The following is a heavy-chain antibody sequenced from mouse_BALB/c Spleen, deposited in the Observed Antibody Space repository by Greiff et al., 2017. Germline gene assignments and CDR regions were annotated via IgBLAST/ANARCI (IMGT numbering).Heavy chain of an antibody. V-gene: IGHV3-8*02. Sequence: EVMLVESGPSLVKPSQTLSLTCSVTGDSITSGYWNWIRKFPGNKLEYMGYISYSGSTYYNPSLKSRISITRDTSKNQYYLQLNSVTTEDTATYYCARSDGTYYYAMDYWGQGTSVTVSS. CDR1: GDSITSGY. D-gene: IGHD2-3*01. J-gene: IGHJ4*01. CDR3: ARSDGTYYYAMDY. CDR2: ISYSGST.